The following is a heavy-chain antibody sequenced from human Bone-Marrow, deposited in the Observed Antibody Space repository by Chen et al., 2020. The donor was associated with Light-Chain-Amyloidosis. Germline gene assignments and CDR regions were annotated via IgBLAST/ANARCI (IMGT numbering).Heavy chain of an antibody. CDR2: ISATGGSI. D-gene: IGHD6-19*01. CDR3: ARDRLGWGFPNNPFDV. J-gene: IGHJ4*02. V-gene: IGHV3-23*01. CDR1: GFSYSRFA. Sequence: EVQLFESGGGLAQAGGSLRLSCEASGFSYSRFAMTWVRLAPGKGLEWVSSISATGGSIYYADSVKGRFTISRDNSKNTLSLQMDSLRDEDTDIYYCARDRLGWGFPNNPFDVWGQGSLVTVSS.